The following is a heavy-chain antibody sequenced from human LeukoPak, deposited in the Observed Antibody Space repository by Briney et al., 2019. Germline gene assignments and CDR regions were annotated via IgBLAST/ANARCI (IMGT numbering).Heavy chain of an antibody. V-gene: IGHV4-34*01. D-gene: IGHD3-3*01. CDR3: ARKYYDFWSGYHNFDY. J-gene: IGHJ4*02. CDR1: GGSFSGYY. CDR2: INHSGST. Sequence: SETLSLTCAVYGGSFSGYYWSWIRQPPGKGLEWIGEINHSGSTNYNPPLKSRVTISVDTSKNQFSLKLSSVTAADTAVYYCARKYYDFWSGYHNFDYWGQGTLVTVSS.